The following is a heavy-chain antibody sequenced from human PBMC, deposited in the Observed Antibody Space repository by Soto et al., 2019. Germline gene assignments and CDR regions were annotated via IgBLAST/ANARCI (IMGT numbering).Heavy chain of an antibody. Sequence: ASVKVSCKASGYTFTSYGISWVRQAPGQGLEWMGWISAYNGNTNYAQKLQGRVTMTTDTSTSTAYMELRSLRSDDTAVYYCARDLGYCTNGVCYGDFYYWAQRTLVTVSS. V-gene: IGHV1-18*01. CDR1: GYTFTSYG. CDR3: ARDLGYCTNGVCYGDFYY. J-gene: IGHJ4*02. CDR2: ISAYNGNT. D-gene: IGHD2-8*01.